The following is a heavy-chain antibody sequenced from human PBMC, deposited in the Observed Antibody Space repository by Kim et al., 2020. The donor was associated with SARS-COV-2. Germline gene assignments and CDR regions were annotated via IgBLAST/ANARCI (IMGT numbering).Heavy chain of an antibody. J-gene: IGHJ5*02. V-gene: IGHV4-34*01. D-gene: IGHD3-10*01. Sequence: LKSRVTLSVDTSKNQFSLKLSSVTAADTAVYYCARGLYYYGSGNFGWFDPWGQGTLVTVSS. CDR3: ARGLYYYGSGNFGWFDP.